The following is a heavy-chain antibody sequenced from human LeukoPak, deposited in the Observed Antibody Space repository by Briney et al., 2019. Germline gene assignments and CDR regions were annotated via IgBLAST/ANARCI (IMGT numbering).Heavy chain of an antibody. CDR1: GASISNYY. CDR2: IYYSGST. CDR3: ARGVYIAAAQYAY. V-gene: IGHV4-59*01. D-gene: IGHD6-13*01. J-gene: IGHJ4*02. Sequence: SETLSLTCTVSGASISNYYWSWIRQPPGKGLECIGYIYYSGSTNYNPSLKSRVTISVDTSKNQFSLKLSSVTAADTAVYYCARGVYIAAAQYAYWGQGTLVTVSS.